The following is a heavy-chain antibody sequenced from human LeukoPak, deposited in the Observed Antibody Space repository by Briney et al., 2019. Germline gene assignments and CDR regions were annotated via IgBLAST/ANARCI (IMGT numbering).Heavy chain of an antibody. CDR1: GGTFRGFF. D-gene: IGHD3-10*01. Sequence: SETLSLTCAVSGGTFRGFFWSWIRQPPGKGPAWIGEIDHSGSTNYDPSLESRVTLSVDTSKNQVSLTLNSVTAADTAVYYCARGLRCHIRSGNWFDLWGQGTLVTVSS. V-gene: IGHV4-34*01. CDR2: IDHSGST. CDR3: ARGLRCHIRSGNWFDL. J-gene: IGHJ5*02.